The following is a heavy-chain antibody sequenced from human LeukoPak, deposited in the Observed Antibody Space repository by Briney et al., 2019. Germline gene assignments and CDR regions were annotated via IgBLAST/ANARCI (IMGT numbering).Heavy chain of an antibody. CDR1: GLTFSSYA. V-gene: IGHV3-23*01. CDR3: AKDVTRLVQALFDY. J-gene: IGHJ4*02. Sequence: GGSLRLSCAASGLTFSSYAMSWVRQAPGKGLKWVSAISGSGGSTYYADSVKGRFTISRDNSKNTLYLQMNSLRAEDTAVYYCAKDVTRLVQALFDYWGQGTLVSVSS. CDR2: ISGSGGST. D-gene: IGHD1-1*01.